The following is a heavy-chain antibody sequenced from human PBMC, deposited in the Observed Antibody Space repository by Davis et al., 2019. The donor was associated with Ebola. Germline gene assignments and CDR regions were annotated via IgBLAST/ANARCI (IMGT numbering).Heavy chain of an antibody. CDR3: ARDLVVPAAIARGYYYYGMDV. D-gene: IGHD2-2*02. V-gene: IGHV1-69*13. J-gene: IGHJ6*02. CDR2: ISAYNGNT. Sequence: SVKVSCKASGGTFSSYAISWVRQAPGQGLEWMGWISAYNGNTNYAQKFQGRVTITADESTSTAYMELSSLRSEDTAVYYCARDLVVPAAIARGYYYYGMDVWGQGTTVTVSS. CDR1: GGTFSSYA.